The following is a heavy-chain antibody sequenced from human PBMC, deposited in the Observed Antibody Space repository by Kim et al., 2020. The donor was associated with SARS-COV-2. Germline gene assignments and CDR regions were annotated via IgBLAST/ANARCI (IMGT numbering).Heavy chain of an antibody. J-gene: IGHJ3*02. D-gene: IGHD3-22*01. CDR1: GFTFSSYG. CDR2: IWYDGSNK. Sequence: GGSLRLSCAASGFTFSSYGMHWVRQAPGKGLEWVAVIWYDGSNKYYADSVKGRFTISRDNSKNTLYLQMNSLRAEDTAVYYCAGCYDSSGYDAFDIWGQGKMVTVSS. CDR3: AGCYDSSGYDAFDI. V-gene: IGHV3-33*01.